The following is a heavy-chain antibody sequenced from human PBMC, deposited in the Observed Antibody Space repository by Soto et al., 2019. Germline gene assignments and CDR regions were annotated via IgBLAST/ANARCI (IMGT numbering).Heavy chain of an antibody. Sequence: QVQLQESGPGLVKPSGTLFVTCDVSGGSIDSSNWWNWVRQPPGKGLEWIGEIYYSGSTNYNPSLKSRVTISVDQSKTQFSLRLTSVTAADTAVYYCVRGRGSSWLEVWGQGTTVTVSS. D-gene: IGHD6-13*01. CDR1: GGSIDSSNW. V-gene: IGHV4-4*02. CDR2: IYYSGST. J-gene: IGHJ6*02. CDR3: VRGRGSSWLEV.